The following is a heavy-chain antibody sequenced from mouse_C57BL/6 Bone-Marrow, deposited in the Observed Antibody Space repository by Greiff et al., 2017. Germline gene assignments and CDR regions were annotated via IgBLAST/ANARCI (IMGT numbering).Heavy chain of an antibody. CDR3: ARYWSERHFDY. J-gene: IGHJ2*01. CDR2: IYPRSGNT. CDR1: GYTFTSYG. V-gene: IGHV1-81*01. Sequence: VQLQQSGAELARPGASVKLSCKASGYTFTSYGISWVKQRPGQGLEWIGEIYPRSGNTYYNEKFKGKATLTADKSSSTAYMELRSLTSEDSAVYFCARYWSERHFDYWGQGTTLTVSS. D-gene: IGHD2-12*01.